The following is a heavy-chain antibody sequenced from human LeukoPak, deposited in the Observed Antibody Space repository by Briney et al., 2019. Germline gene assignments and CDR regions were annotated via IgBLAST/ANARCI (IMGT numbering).Heavy chain of an antibody. CDR1: GGSISSSSYY. J-gene: IGHJ5*02. V-gene: IGHV4-39*01. CDR3: ARRLESSSSSRFDP. CDR2: IYYSGST. D-gene: IGHD6-13*01. Sequence: SETLSLTCTVSGGSISSSSYYWGWIRQPPGKGLEWIGSIYYSGSTYYNPSLKSRVTISVDTSKNQFSLKLSSVTAADTAVYYCARRLESSSSSRFDPWGQGTLVTVSS.